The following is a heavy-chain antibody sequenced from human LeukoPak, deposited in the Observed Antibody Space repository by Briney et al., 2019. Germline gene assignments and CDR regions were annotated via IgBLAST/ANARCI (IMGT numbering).Heavy chain of an antibody. V-gene: IGHV3-23*01. CDR1: GFIFSTHA. Sequence: GGSLTLSCAASGFIFSTHALSWVRQAPGKGLEWASGIVGDGTTYYADSVKGRFIVSRDQSKNTVFLRMNSLRAEDTAVYYCAKDLRQGDGFWEIDYWGQGALVTVSS. D-gene: IGHD5-24*01. CDR3: AKDLRQGDGFWEIDY. CDR2: IVGDGTT. J-gene: IGHJ4*02.